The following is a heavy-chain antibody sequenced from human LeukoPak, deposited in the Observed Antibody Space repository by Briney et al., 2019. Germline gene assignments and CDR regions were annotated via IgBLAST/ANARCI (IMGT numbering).Heavy chain of an antibody. V-gene: IGHV4-30-4*01. CDR2: IHYSGST. CDR3: GRAGADSSGYYTIDY. J-gene: IGHJ4*02. CDR1: GGSISSDDYY. Sequence: SETLSLTCTVSGGSISSDDYYWSWIRQPPGMDLEWIRYIHYSGSTYYNPSLKSRVSISVDTSKNQFSLRLSSVTAADTAVYYCGRAGADSSGYYTIDYWGQGTLVTVSS. D-gene: IGHD3-22*01.